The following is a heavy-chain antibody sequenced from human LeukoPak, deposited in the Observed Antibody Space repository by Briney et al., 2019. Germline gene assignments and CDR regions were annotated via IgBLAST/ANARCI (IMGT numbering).Heavy chain of an antibody. J-gene: IGHJ4*02. V-gene: IGHV3-33*06. Sequence: PGGSLRLSCAASGFTFSSYAMSWVRQAPGKGLEWVAVIWYDGSNKYYADSVKGRFTISRDNSKNTLYLQMNSLGAEDTAVYYCAKDYGGNFLFDYWGQGTLVTVSS. CDR2: IWYDGSNK. D-gene: IGHD4-23*01. CDR1: GFTFSSYA. CDR3: AKDYGGNFLFDY.